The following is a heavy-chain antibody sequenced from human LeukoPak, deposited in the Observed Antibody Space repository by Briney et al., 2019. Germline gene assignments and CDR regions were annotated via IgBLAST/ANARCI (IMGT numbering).Heavy chain of an antibody. Sequence: GGSLRLSCSASGFTFSSYAMHWVRQAPGKGLEYVSGISINGGSTDYADSVKGRFIISRDSSKNTMYLQMNSLRAEDTAIYYCAKELMYYYGSGYDYGIDVWGQGTTVTVSS. J-gene: IGHJ6*02. D-gene: IGHD3-10*01. CDR2: ISINGGST. CDR1: GFTFSSYA. CDR3: AKELMYYYGSGYDYGIDV. V-gene: IGHV3-64*04.